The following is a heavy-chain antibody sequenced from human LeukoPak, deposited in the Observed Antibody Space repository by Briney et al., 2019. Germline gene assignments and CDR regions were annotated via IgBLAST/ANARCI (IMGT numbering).Heavy chain of an antibody. CDR1: GFTFSSYW. CDR2: INSDGSST. Sequence: GGSLRLSCAASGFTFSSYWMHWVRQAPGKGLVWVSRINSDGSSTTYADSVKGRFTISRDNSKNTLYLQMNSLRAEDTAVYYCAKARGDYYDSRGIDYWGQGTLVTVSS. J-gene: IGHJ4*02. D-gene: IGHD3-22*01. CDR3: AKARGDYYDSRGIDY. V-gene: IGHV3-74*03.